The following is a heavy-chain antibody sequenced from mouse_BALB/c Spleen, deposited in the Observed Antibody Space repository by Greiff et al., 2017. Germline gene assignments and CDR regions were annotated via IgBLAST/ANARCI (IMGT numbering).Heavy chain of an antibody. J-gene: IGHJ4*01. D-gene: IGHD2-5*01. Sequence: DVQLQESGPGLVKPSQSLSLTCTVTGYSITSDYAWNWIRQFPGNKLEWMGYISYSGSTSYNPSLKSRISITRDTSKNQFFLQLNSVTTEDTATYYSARSGYYSMYYAMDYWGQGTSVTVSS. CDR3: ARSGYYSMYYAMDY. CDR2: ISYSGST. V-gene: IGHV3-2*02. CDR1: GYSITSDYA.